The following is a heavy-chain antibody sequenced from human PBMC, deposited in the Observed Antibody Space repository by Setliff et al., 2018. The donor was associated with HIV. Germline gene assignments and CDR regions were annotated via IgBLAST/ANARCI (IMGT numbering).Heavy chain of an antibody. V-gene: IGHV4-59*12. D-gene: IGHD6-13*01. CDR2: FYYSGHT. CDR3: ARVPTSSWYVTTQRTKEYFHH. CDR1: GGSISSFY. J-gene: IGHJ1*01. Sequence: SETLSLTCTVSGGSISSFYWIWIRQSPGEGLEWIGHFYYSGHTNYNPSLMGRVTLSGDTSRNQFSLRLSSVTAADTAIYYCARVPTSSWYVTTQRTKEYFHHWGQGTLVTVSS.